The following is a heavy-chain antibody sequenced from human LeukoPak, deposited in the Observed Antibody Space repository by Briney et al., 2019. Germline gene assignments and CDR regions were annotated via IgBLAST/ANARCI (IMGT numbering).Heavy chain of an antibody. CDR1: GGSIGSYY. CDR2: IYYSGST. Sequence: SETLSLTCTVSGGSIGSYYWRWIRQPPGKGLEWIGYIYYSGSTNYNPSLKSRVTISVDTSKNQFSLKLSSVTAADTAVYYCARGTMVVTDFDYWGQGTLVTVSS. J-gene: IGHJ4*02. V-gene: IGHV4-59*01. D-gene: IGHD4-23*01. CDR3: ARGTMVVTDFDY.